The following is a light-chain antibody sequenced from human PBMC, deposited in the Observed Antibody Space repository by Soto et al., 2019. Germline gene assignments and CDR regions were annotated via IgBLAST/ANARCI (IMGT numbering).Light chain of an antibody. CDR2: GAS. CDR1: QSVSSN. J-gene: IGKJ1*01. V-gene: IGKV3-15*01. Sequence: EIVLTQSPATVSVSPGEGATLSCRASQSVSSNLAWYQQKPGQAPRLLMYGASTMATGITDRFSGSGSGTEFTLIISSLQSEDFAFYYCQQYSNWPRTFGQGTKV. CDR3: QQYSNWPRT.